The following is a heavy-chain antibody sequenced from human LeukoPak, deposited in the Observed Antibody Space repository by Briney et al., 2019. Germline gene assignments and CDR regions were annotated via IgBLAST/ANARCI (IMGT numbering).Heavy chain of an antibody. CDR1: GGSISSSSYS. CDR3: ARRYSSSWFPFDY. Sequence: PSETLSLTCTVSGGSISSSSYSWGWIRQPPGKGLEWIGSIYYSGSTYYNPSLKSRVTISVDTSKNQFSLKLSSVTAADTAVYYCARRYSSSWFPFDYWGQGTLVTVSS. J-gene: IGHJ4*02. CDR2: IYYSGST. D-gene: IGHD6-13*01. V-gene: IGHV4-39*01.